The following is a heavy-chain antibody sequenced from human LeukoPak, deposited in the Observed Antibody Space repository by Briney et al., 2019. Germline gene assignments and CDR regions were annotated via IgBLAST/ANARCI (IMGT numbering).Heavy chain of an antibody. J-gene: IGHJ3*02. CDR1: GLNVSTNN. V-gene: IGHV3-53*01. D-gene: IGHD2-2*01. Sequence: GGSLRLSCAASGLNVSTNNMNWVRQAPGKGLEWVSVIYRGGSTLNANSVKGRFTISRDSSRNTLFLQMNSLRAEDTAVYYCANLCSRRPRGNDAFDIWGQGTMVTVSS. CDR3: ANLCSRRPRGNDAFDI. CDR2: IYRGGST.